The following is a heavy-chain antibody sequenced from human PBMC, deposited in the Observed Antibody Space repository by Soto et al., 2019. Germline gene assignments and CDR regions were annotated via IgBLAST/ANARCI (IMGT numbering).Heavy chain of an antibody. Sequence: QVQLQESGPGLVKPSGTLSLTCAVSGVSIGSHDWWTWVRQPPGKGLEWIGESHQSGNTNYNSSLESRVTISLDKSKNLFSLHMSSVTVADTAVYYCAARDTGRVYWGQGTLVTVSS. V-gene: IGHV4-4*02. CDR3: AARDTGRVY. CDR1: GVSIGSHDW. J-gene: IGHJ4*02. D-gene: IGHD5-18*01. CDR2: SHQSGNT.